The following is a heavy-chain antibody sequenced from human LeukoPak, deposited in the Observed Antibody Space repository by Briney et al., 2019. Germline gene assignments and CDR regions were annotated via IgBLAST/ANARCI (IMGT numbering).Heavy chain of an antibody. Sequence: GGSLRLSCTASGFSFSGHWMHWARQLPGKGLVWVSRTSSTGSTTSYADSVKGRFTVSRDNAKNTLYLQVNNLRAEDTAVYYCARGPNSNWSGLDFWGQGTLLTVSS. D-gene: IGHD6-6*01. CDR3: ARGPNSNWSGLDF. J-gene: IGHJ4*02. CDR2: TSSTGSTT. V-gene: IGHV3-74*01. CDR1: GFSFSGHW.